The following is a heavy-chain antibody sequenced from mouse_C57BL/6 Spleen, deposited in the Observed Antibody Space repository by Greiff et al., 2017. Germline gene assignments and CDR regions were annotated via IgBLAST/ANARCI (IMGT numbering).Heavy chain of an antibody. J-gene: IGHJ3*01. CDR2: IGPSDSYT. Sequence: QVQLQQPGAELVKPGASVKLSCKASGYTFTSYWMQWVKQRPGQGLEWIGEIGPSDSYTNYNQNFKGKATLTVDTSSSTAYMQLSSLTSEDSAVYYCAKYSKGPWFAYWGQGTLVTVSA. CDR3: AKYSKGPWFAY. D-gene: IGHD2-5*01. V-gene: IGHV1-50*01. CDR1: GYTFTSYW.